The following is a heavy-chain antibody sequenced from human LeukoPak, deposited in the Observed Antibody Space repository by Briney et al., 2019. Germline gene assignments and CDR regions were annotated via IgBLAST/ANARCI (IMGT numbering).Heavy chain of an antibody. CDR3: ARAFEYQQTLYNWFDP. Sequence: AASVKVSCKASGGTFSSYAISWVRQARGQGLEWMGGIIPIFGTANYAQKFQGRVTITADESTSTAYMELSSLRSEDTAVYYCARAFEYQQTLYNWFDPWGQGTLVTVSS. J-gene: IGHJ5*02. V-gene: IGHV1-69*13. CDR1: GGTFSSYA. CDR2: IIPIFGTA. D-gene: IGHD2-2*01.